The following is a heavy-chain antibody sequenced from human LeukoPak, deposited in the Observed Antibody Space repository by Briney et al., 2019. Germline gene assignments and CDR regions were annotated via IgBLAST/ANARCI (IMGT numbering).Heavy chain of an antibody. V-gene: IGHV4-34*01. J-gene: IGHJ6*03. CDR2: INHSGST. Sequence: SETLSLTCAVFGGSFSGFYWSWIRQPPGKGLEWIGEINHSGSTNYNPSFKSRVTISVNTSKNQLSLKLSSVTAADTAVYYCARGSGIAAPAYYYYYMDVWGKGTTVTVSS. CDR3: ARGSGIAAPAYYYYYMDV. D-gene: IGHD6-13*01. CDR1: GGSFSGFY.